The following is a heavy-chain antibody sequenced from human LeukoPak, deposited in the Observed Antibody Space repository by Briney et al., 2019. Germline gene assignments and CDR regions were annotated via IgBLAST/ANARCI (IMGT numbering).Heavy chain of an antibody. V-gene: IGHV3-43*01. D-gene: IGHD3-10*01. CDR1: GFTFDDYT. CDR2: ISWDGNST. CDR3: AKESHGSGDIDY. Sequence: PGGSLRLSCVASGFTFDDYTMHWVRQTPAKGLEWVSLISWDGNSTHFADSVKGRFTVSRDNSKNSLYLQMSSLRTEDTAFYYCAKESHGSGDIDYWGQGTLVTVSS. J-gene: IGHJ4*02.